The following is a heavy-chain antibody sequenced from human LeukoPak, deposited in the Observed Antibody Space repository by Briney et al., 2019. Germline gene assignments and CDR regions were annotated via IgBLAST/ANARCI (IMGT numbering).Heavy chain of an antibody. J-gene: IGHJ5*02. V-gene: IGHV4-34*01. Sequence: SETLSLTCAVYGGSFSGYYWSWIRQPPGKGLEWIGEINHSGSTNYNPSLKSRVTISVDTSKNQFSLKLSSVTAADTAVYYCARLGDSSGWYDNWFDPWGQGTLVTVSS. CDR1: GGSFSGYY. CDR2: INHSGST. D-gene: IGHD6-19*01. CDR3: ARLGDSSGWYDNWFDP.